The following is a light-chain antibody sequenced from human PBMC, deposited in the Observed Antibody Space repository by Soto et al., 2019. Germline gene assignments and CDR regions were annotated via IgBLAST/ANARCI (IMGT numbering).Light chain of an antibody. V-gene: IGKV3-11*01. CDR3: QQRSKWPPEVT. CDR2: DAS. Sequence: EIVVTQSPATLSLSPGERATLSCRASQSVSSYLAWYQQKPGQAPRLLIYDASNRATGISARFSGSGSGTDFTLTISSLEPEDFAVYYCQQRSKWPPEVTFGQGTRLEIK. J-gene: IGKJ5*01. CDR1: QSVSSY.